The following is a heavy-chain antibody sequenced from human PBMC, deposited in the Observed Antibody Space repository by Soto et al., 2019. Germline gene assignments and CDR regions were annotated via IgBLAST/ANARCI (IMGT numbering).Heavy chain of an antibody. Sequence: PSETLSLPGPVSGSSITYGGYSWSWIRQTPGKGLEWIGYINHLETTFYNPSFESRLSLSIDRAKHQFSLNLNSMSAADRAVYFCARGGGSDSFDYWAQGILVSVSS. J-gene: IGHJ4*02. D-gene: IGHD1-26*01. V-gene: IGHV4-30-2*01. CDR2: INHLETT. CDR1: GSSITYGGYS. CDR3: ARGGGSDSFDY.